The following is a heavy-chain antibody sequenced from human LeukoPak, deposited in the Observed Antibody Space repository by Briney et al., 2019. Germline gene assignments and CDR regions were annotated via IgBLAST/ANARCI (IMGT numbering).Heavy chain of an antibody. CDR3: ARGYYYQNYYFDY. V-gene: IGHV4-59*01. J-gene: IGHJ4*02. Sequence: SETLSLTCTVSGGSISSYYWSWLRQPPGKGLEWIGYIYYSGSTNYNPSLKNRVTISVDTSKNQFSLKLTSVTAADTAVYYCARGYYYQNYYFDYCGQGTLVTVSS. CDR2: IYYSGST. D-gene: IGHD5-12*01. CDR1: GGSISSYY.